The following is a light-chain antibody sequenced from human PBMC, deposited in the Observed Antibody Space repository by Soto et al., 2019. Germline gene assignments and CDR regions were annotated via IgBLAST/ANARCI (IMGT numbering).Light chain of an antibody. J-gene: IGKJ1*01. V-gene: IGKV3D-7*01. CDR3: QQDYNLPPWT. CDR1: QSVSSSY. Sequence: PGERVTLSCRASQSVSSSYLTWYQQKPGQAPRLLIYGASTRATSIPARFSGSGSGTDFTLTISSLQPEDFAVYYCQQDYNLPPWTFGQGTKWIS. CDR2: GAS.